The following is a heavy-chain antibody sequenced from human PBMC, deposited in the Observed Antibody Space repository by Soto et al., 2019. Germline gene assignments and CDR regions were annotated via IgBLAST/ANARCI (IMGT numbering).Heavy chain of an antibody. J-gene: IGHJ6*02. CDR1: GGSISSGDYY. CDR3: ARAANVAAAGSGYYYNYGMDV. V-gene: IGHV4-30-4*01. D-gene: IGHD6-13*01. Sequence: SETLSLTCTVSGGSISSGDYYWSWIRQPPGKGLEWIGYIYYSGSTYYNPSLKSRVTISVDTSKNQFSLKLSSVTAADTAVYYCARAANVAAAGSGYYYNYGMDVWGQGTTVTVSS. CDR2: IYYSGST.